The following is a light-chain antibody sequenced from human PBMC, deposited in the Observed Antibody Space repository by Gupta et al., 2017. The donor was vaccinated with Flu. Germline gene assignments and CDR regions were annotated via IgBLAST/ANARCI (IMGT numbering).Light chain of an antibody. Sequence: QSALTQPASVSGSPGQSITISCTGTTSDIGYTNYVSWYQHHPGKAPKLMIYEVNNRPSGVSHRFSGSKSGNTASLTISVLQTEDEADYYCCSYSYSSTYVFGTGTYVTVL. V-gene: IGLV2-14*01. CDR1: TSDIGYTNY. CDR2: EVN. CDR3: CSYSYSSTYV. J-gene: IGLJ1*01.